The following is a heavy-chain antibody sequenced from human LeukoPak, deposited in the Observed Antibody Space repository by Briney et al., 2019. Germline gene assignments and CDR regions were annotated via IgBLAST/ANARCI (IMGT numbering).Heavy chain of an antibody. V-gene: IGHV3-23*01. CDR1: GFTFSSYA. CDR2: ISGGGGST. Sequence: GGSLRLSCAASGFTFSSYAMSWVRQAPGKGLEWVSAISGGGGSTYYADSVKGRFTISRDNAKNSLYLQMNSLRAEDTAVYYCARDRSSSWFKRVYWGQGTLVTVSS. CDR3: ARDRSSSWFKRVY. D-gene: IGHD6-13*01. J-gene: IGHJ4*02.